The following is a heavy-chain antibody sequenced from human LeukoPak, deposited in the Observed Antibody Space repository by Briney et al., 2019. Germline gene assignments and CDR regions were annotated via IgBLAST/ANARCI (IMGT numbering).Heavy chain of an antibody. J-gene: IGHJ4*02. V-gene: IGHV3-74*03. CDR1: GFTFGSYW. CDR3: ARDDAAPGIIFDY. D-gene: IGHD6-13*01. CDR2: IHSDGSSR. Sequence: GGSLRLSCAASGFTFGSYWMHWVRQAPGKGLVWASRIHSDGSSRKYADSVRGRFTISRDNAKKTLYLQMNSLRAEDTAVYFCARDDAAPGIIFDYWGQGTLVTVSS.